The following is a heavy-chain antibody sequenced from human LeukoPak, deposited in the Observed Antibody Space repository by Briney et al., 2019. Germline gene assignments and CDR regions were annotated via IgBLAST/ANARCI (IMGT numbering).Heavy chain of an antibody. D-gene: IGHD3-10*02. Sequence: GGSLRLSCAASGFIFSSYEMNWVRQAPGKGLEWVSYITSSGSNIYYADSVKGRFTISRDNAKNSLYLQMNSLRAEDTAVYYCAELGITMIGGVWGKGTTVTISS. J-gene: IGHJ6*04. V-gene: IGHV3-48*03. CDR3: AELGITMIGGV. CDR1: GFIFSSYE. CDR2: ITSSGSNI.